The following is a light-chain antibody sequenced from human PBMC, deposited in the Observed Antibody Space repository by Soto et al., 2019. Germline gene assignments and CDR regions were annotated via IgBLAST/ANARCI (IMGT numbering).Light chain of an antibody. CDR3: MQPLQTPWT. CDR2: LGS. CDR1: QSLLHSSGYNY. J-gene: IGKJ1*01. V-gene: IGKV2-28*01. Sequence: DIVMTQSPLSLRVTPGEPASISCRSSQSLLHSSGYNYLHWYLQKPGQSPQLLISLGSDRASGVPDRFSGRGSGTDFTMKITRVEAEDVGVYYCMQPLQTPWTFGQGTKVDIK.